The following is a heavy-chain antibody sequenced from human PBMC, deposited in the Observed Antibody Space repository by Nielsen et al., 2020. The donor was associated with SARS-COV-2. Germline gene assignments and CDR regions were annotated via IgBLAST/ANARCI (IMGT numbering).Heavy chain of an antibody. Sequence: ASVKVSCKASGYTFTSYDINWVRQATGQGLEWMGWMNPNSGNAGYAQKFQGRVTMTEDTSTDTAYMELSSLRSEDTAVYYCATDFSVDTAMPPGYWGQGTLVTVSS. CDR1: GYTFTSYD. CDR3: ATDFSVDTAMPPGY. J-gene: IGHJ4*02. V-gene: IGHV1-8*01. D-gene: IGHD5-18*01. CDR2: MNPNSGNA.